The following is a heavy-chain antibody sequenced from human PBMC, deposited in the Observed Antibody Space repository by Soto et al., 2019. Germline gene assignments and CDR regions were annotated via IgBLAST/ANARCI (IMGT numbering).Heavy chain of an antibody. CDR3: ASAGGAEDAFDI. CDR2: ISGSGGTT. D-gene: IGHD3-16*01. CDR1: GFTFSSYA. Sequence: VGSLRRSCAASGFTFSSYAMSSVRQAPGKGLEWVLAISGSGGTTYYAESVKGRSTLSRDNSKNMLYLQMTSLSADDRAVYYCASAGGAEDAFDIWPQATMVTVSS. J-gene: IGHJ3*02. V-gene: IGHV3-23*01.